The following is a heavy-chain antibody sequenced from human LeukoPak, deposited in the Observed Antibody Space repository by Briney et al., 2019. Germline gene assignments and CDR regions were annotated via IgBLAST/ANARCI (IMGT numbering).Heavy chain of an antibody. CDR1: GGSISSYY. CDR3: AXXGSSSWYGY. D-gene: IGHD6-13*01. J-gene: IGHJ4*02. CDR2: IYYSGST. V-gene: IGHV4-59*01. Sequence: SETLSLTCTVSGGSISSYYWSWIRQPPGKGLEWIGYIYYSGSTNYNPSLKSRVTISVDTSKNQFSLKLSSVTAADTAVYYCAXXGSSSWYGYWGQGTLVTVSS.